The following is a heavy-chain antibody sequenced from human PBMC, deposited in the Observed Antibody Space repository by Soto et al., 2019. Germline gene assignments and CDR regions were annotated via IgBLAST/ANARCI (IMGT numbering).Heavy chain of an antibody. V-gene: IGHV3-49*03. D-gene: IGHD2-15*01. CDR2: IRSNIYDGTT. CDR3: TSFSPDCSAGSCYPRD. CDR1: GFTFRDYA. Sequence: GGSLRLSCVGSGFTFRDYAISWFRQAPGKGLQWVTFIRSNIYDGTTEYAASVKGRFTVSRDDSKTIAYLQMNSLETEDTGIYYCTSFSPDCSAGSCYPRDWGQGPWSPS. J-gene: IGHJ1*01.